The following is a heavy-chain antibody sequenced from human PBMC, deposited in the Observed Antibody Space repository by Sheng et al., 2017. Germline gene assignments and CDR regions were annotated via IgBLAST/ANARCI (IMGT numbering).Heavy chain of an antibody. J-gene: IGHJ4*02. V-gene: IGHV1-8*02. Sequence: QVQLVQSGAEVKEPGASVKVSCKASGYTFATYDINWVRQATGQGLEWMGRMNPNSGNTGYAQKFQGKVTMTRDTSISTVYMELSSLRSEDTAVYYCARAPLGSETYPFGYWGQGTLVTVSS. D-gene: IGHD3-10*01. CDR3: ARAPLGSETYPFGY. CDR1: GYTFATYD. CDR2: MNPNSGNT.